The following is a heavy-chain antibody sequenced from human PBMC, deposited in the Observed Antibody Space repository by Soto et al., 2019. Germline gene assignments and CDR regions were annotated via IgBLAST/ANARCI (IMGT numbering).Heavy chain of an antibody. CDR2: INAGNGNT. J-gene: IGHJ6*03. Sequence: GASVTVSCQASGYTITSYAMHWVRQAPGQRFEWMGWINAGNGNTKYSQKFQGRVTITRDTSASTAYMELSSLRSEDTAVYYCARFFFYGSGSLAYYMDVWGKGTTVTVSS. D-gene: IGHD3-10*01. V-gene: IGHV1-3*01. CDR1: GYTITSYA. CDR3: ARFFFYGSGSLAYYMDV.